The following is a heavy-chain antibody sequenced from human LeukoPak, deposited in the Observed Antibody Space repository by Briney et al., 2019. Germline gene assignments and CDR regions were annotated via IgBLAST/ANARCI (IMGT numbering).Heavy chain of an antibody. Sequence: SQTLSLTCTVSGGSISSGSYYWSWIRQPAGKGLEWIGRICTSGSTNYNPSLKSRVTISVDTSKNQFSLKLSSVTAADTAVYYCARDLGFYYDSSGYYHHDAFVIWGQGTMVTVSS. CDR1: GGSISSGSYY. D-gene: IGHD3-22*01. J-gene: IGHJ3*02. CDR3: ARDLGFYYDSSGYYHHDAFVI. CDR2: ICTSGST. V-gene: IGHV4-61*02.